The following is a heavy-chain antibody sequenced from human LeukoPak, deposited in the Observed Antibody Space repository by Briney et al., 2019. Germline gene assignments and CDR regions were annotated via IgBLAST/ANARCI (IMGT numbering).Heavy chain of an antibody. CDR1: GGTFSSYA. Sequence: ASVKVSCKASGGTFSSYAISWVRQAPGQGLEWMGGFDPEDGETIYAQKFQGRATMTTDTSTNTAYLELRSLRSDDTAVYYCARLFKGLDYWGQGTLVTVSS. J-gene: IGHJ4*02. V-gene: IGHV1-18*01. CDR2: FDPEDGET. CDR3: ARLFKGLDY.